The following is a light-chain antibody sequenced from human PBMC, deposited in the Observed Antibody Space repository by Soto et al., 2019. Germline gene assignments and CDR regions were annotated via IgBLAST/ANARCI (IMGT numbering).Light chain of an antibody. V-gene: IGLV4-69*01. J-gene: IGLJ2*01. CDR2: LNSDGSH. CDR1: SGHSSYA. CDR3: QTWGTGAVV. Sequence: QAVLTQSPSASASLGASVKLTCTLSSGHSSYAIAWHQQQPEKGPRYLMKLNSDGSHSKGDAIPGRFSGSSSGAERYLTICSLQSEDEADYYCQTWGTGAVVFGGGTQLTVL.